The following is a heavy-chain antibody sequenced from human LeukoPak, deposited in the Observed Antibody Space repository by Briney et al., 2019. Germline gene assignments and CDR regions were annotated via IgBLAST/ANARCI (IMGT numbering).Heavy chain of an antibody. J-gene: IGHJ4*02. Sequence: SETLSLTCTVSGGSISSGDSYWSWIRQPPGKGLEWIGYIYYSGSTYYNPSLKSRVTISVDTSKNQFSLKLSSVTAADTAVYYCARDRIAARRFDYWGQGTLVTVSS. CDR2: IYYSGST. CDR3: ARDRIAARRFDY. V-gene: IGHV4-30-4*01. D-gene: IGHD6-6*01. CDR1: GGSISSGDSY.